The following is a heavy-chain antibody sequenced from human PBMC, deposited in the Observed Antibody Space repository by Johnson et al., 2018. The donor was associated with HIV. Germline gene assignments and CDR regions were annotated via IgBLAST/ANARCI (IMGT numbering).Heavy chain of an antibody. J-gene: IGHJ3*02. CDR2: ISYDGSNK. CDR3: AKGEAATTVTLDI. D-gene: IGHD4-11*01. V-gene: IGHV3-30*18. Sequence: QVQLVESGGGLVKPGGSLRLSCAASGFTFSNAWMSWVRQAPGKGLEWVAVISYDGSNKYYADSVKGRSTISRDNSKSTLFLQMNSLRAEDTAVYYCAKGEAATTVTLDIWGQGTMVTVSS. CDR1: GFTFSNAW.